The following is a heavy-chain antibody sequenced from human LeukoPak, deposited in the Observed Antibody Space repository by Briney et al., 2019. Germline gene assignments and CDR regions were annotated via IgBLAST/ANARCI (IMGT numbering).Heavy chain of an antibody. CDR3: ARVLADQRRSFWFDP. J-gene: IGHJ5*02. D-gene: IGHD3-3*02. CDR2: INHSGST. CDR1: GGSFSGYY. V-gene: IGHV4-34*01. Sequence: SETLSLTCAVYGGSFSGYYWSWLRQPPGKGLEWIGEINHSGSTDYNPSLKCRVTISVDTYKNQFSLKLSSVTAADTAVNYCARVLADQRRSFWFDPWGQGTLVTVSS.